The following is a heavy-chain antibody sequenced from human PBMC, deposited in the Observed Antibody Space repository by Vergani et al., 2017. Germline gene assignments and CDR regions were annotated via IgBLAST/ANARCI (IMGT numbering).Heavy chain of an antibody. J-gene: IGHJ3*02. CDR2: ISSSSSYI. CDR1: GFTFSSYS. V-gene: IGHV3-21*01. D-gene: IGHD2-2*02. CDR3: ARGPTSCYTWECAFDI. Sequence: EVQLVESGGGLVKPGGSLRLSCAASGFTFSSYSMNWVRQAPGKGLEWVSSISSSSSYIYYADSVKGRFTISRDNAKNSLYLQMNSLRAEDTAVYYCARGPTSCYTWECAFDIWGQGTMVTVSS.